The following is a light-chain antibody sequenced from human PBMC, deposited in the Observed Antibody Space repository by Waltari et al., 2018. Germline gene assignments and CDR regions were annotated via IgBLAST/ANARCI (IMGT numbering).Light chain of an antibody. J-gene: IGLJ3*02. CDR1: SSNIGDNV. V-gene: IGLV1-44*01. CDR2: RND. CDR3: AAWDDRMNGHWV. Sequence: QSVLTQPPSASGTPGQRVTISCSGSSSNIGDNVVNWYQQLPGKAPKLLIYRNDQRPSGAPDRFSASKSGTSASRAISGLQSEDEADYYCAAWDDRMNGHWVFGGGTKVTVL.